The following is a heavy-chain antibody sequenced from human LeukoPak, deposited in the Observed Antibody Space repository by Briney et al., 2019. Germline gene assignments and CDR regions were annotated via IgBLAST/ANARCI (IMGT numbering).Heavy chain of an antibody. CDR3: ARPFSSGWYPYSIGGLWFDY. V-gene: IGHV4-59*01. CDR1: GGSISSYY. Sequence: SETLSLTCTVSGGSISSYYWSSIRQPPGKGLGWIGYIYYTGSPKYNPSLKSRVTISVDTSKNQFSLKLSSVTAADTAVYYCARPFSSGWYPYSIGGLWFDYWGQGTLVTVSS. CDR2: IYYTGSP. D-gene: IGHD6-19*01. J-gene: IGHJ4*02.